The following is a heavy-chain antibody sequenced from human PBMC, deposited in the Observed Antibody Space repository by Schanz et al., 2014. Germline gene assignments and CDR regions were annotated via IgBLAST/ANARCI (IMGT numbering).Heavy chain of an antibody. CDR2: ISGSSIHK. Sequence: QVYLVESGGDLVKPGGSLRLSCAASGFTFSDYYMAWIRQAPGKGLEWVSHISGSSIHKNYADSVKGRFSISRDNGETSVYLQINSLRVEDTAVYYCAKPDIPAALTGPGVWFDPWGQGTLVTVSS. J-gene: IGHJ5*02. D-gene: IGHD6-13*01. V-gene: IGHV3-11*05. CDR3: AKPDIPAALTGPGVWFDP. CDR1: GFTFSDYY.